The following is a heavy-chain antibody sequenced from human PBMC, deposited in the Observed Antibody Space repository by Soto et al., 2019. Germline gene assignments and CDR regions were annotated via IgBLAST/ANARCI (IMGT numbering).Heavy chain of an antibody. CDR2: INPTGGST. Sequence: QVQLVQSGAEVKKPGASVNISCKASGYTFINYYIHWVRQAPGQGLEWMAIINPTGGSTNYAQRFQGRVTLTMETSTTTVYMELSSLRFEDTAVYYCARDLAAGDYWGQGTLVTVSS. V-gene: IGHV1-46*01. D-gene: IGHD6-25*01. J-gene: IGHJ4*02. CDR3: ARDLAAGDY. CDR1: GYTFINYY.